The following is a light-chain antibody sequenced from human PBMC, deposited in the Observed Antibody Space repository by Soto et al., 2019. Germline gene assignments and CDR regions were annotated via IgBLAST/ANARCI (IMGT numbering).Light chain of an antibody. Sequence: DIQIAQSPSTLSASVGDRVTITCRASQSITNRLAWYQQKPGKAPKVLTYDASNLEYGVPSRFSGSGFGTEFILTISSLQPDDFATYCCQHYGGMWTFGQGTKVDIK. V-gene: IGKV1-5*01. J-gene: IGKJ1*01. CDR3: QHYGGMWT. CDR2: DAS. CDR1: QSITNR.